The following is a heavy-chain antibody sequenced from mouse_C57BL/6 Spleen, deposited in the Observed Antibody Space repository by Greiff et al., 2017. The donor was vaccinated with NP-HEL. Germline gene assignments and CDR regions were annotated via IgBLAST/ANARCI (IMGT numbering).Heavy chain of an antibody. Sequence: QVQLKESGAELVRPGASVTLSCKASGYTFTDYEMHWVKQTPVHGLEWIGAIDPETGGTAYNQKFKGKAILTADKSSSTAYMELRSLTSEDSAVYYCTRRVGLYYFDYWGQGTTLTVSS. V-gene: IGHV1-15*01. CDR3: TRRVGLYYFDY. J-gene: IGHJ2*01. D-gene: IGHD6-1*01. CDR1: GYTFTDYE. CDR2: IDPETGGT.